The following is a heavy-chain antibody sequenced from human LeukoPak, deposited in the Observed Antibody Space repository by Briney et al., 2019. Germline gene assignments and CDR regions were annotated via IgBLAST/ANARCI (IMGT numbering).Heavy chain of an antibody. Sequence: SETLSLTCAVYGGSFSGYYWSWIRQPPGKGLEWIGEINHSGSTNYNPSLKSRVTISVDTSKNQFSLKLSSVTAADTAVYYCARVTVLRYFDWSTYYYGMDVWGKGTTVTVPS. CDR2: INHSGST. CDR3: ARVTVLRYFDWSTYYYGMDV. D-gene: IGHD3-9*01. CDR1: GGSFSGYY. J-gene: IGHJ6*04. V-gene: IGHV4-34*01.